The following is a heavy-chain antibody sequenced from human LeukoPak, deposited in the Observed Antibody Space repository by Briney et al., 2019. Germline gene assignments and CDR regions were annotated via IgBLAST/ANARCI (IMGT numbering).Heavy chain of an antibody. D-gene: IGHD7-27*01. CDR1: GFTFSSYW. Sequence: PGGSLRLSCAASGFTFSSYWVYWVRQAPGNGLVWVARINGDGSITTYADSVKGRFTISRDNDKNTVFLQRNGLRAEDTAVYYCARVGVSWGGFDIWGQGTMVTVSS. CDR3: ARVGVSWGGFDI. CDR2: INGDGSIT. V-gene: IGHV3-74*01. J-gene: IGHJ3*02.